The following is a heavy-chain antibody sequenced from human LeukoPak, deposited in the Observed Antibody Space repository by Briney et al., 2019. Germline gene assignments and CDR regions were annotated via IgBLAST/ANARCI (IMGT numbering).Heavy chain of an antibody. CDR2: INPNSGGT. V-gene: IGHV1-2*02. CDR3: AGSPEKPCSGGTCNFDY. Sequence: ASVKVSCKASGYTFTGYYMHWVRQAPGQGLEWMGWINPNSGGTNYAQKSQGRVTITADKSTRTAYMELSSLRSEDTAVYYCAGSPEKPCSGGTCNFDYWGQGTLVTVSS. J-gene: IGHJ4*02. CDR1: GYTFTGYY. D-gene: IGHD2-15*01.